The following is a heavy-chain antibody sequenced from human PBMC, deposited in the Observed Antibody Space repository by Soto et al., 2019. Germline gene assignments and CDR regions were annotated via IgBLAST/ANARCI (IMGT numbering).Heavy chain of an antibody. CDR3: AKGGRQWLVTSDFNY. CDR2: VSHDGRNT. D-gene: IGHD6-19*01. V-gene: IGHV3-30*18. CDR1: GFTFSDYA. Sequence: GGSLRLSCAASGFTFSDYAMHWVRQAPGKGLEWVAVVSHDGRNTHYADSVKGRFTISRDSSKNTVSLEMTSPRAEDTAVYYCAKGGRQWLVTSDFNYWGQGALVTVSS. J-gene: IGHJ4*02.